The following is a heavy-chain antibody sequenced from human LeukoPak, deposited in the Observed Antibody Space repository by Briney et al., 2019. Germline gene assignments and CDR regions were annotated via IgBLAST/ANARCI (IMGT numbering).Heavy chain of an antibody. Sequence: GGSLRLSCAASGFVFDDYGMSWVRQAPGKGLEWVSAINWDGSTTSYADSVKGRFTISIDKAKKSLYLQMNSLRAEDTALYYCARDREGQLLWFGELGYWGQGTLVTVSS. CDR2: INWDGSTT. CDR3: ARDREGQLLWFGELGY. V-gene: IGHV3-20*04. CDR1: GFVFDDYG. D-gene: IGHD3-10*01. J-gene: IGHJ4*02.